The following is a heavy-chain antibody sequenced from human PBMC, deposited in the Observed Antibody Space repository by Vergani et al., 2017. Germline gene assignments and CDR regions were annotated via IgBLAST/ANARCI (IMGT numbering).Heavy chain of an antibody. Sequence: QVQLVESGGGVVQPGRSLRLSCAASGFTFSSYAMHWVRQAPGKGLEWVAVISYDGSNKYYADSVKGRFTISRDNSKSTLFLQMNGLTSEDTAIYYCAQCANSVPRLPVYWGQGALVAVSS. CDR3: AQCANSVPRLPVY. V-gene: IGHV3-30-3*01. CDR1: GFTFSSYA. D-gene: IGHD5/OR15-5a*01. CDR2: ISYDGSNK. J-gene: IGHJ4*02.